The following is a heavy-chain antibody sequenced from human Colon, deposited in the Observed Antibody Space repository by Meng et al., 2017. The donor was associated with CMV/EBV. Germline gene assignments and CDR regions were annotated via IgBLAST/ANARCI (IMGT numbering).Heavy chain of an antibody. D-gene: IGHD4-11*01. CDR2: ISSSSSTI. J-gene: IGHJ3*01. CDR3: AAYSNDALDV. CDR1: GFTFSSYS. V-gene: IGHV3-48*04. Sequence: GGSLRLSCAASGFTFSSYSMNWVRQAPGKGLEWVSYISSSSSTIYYADSVKGRFTISRDNAKNSLYLQVNSLRAEDTAVYYCAAYSNDALDVWGQGTMVTVSS.